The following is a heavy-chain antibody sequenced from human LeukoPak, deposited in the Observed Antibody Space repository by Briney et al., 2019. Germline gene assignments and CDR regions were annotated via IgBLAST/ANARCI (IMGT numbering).Heavy chain of an antibody. CDR3: ARGALLYSYGYLPAHFSY. CDR1: GFTFSSYA. J-gene: IGHJ4*02. V-gene: IGHV4-34*01. CDR2: INHSGST. D-gene: IGHD5-18*01. Sequence: PGGSLRLSCAASGFTFSSYAMSWVRQPPGKGLEWIGEINHSGSTNYNPSLKSRVTISVDTSKNQFSLKLSSVTAADTAVYYCARGALLYSYGYLPAHFSYWGQGTLVTVSS.